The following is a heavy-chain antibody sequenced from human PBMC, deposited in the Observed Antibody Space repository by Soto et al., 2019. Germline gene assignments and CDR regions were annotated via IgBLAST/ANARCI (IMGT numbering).Heavy chain of an antibody. CDR3: ARDAEYSSVFDY. D-gene: IGHD6-6*01. Sequence: QVHLVESGGGVVLPARSLRLSCVASGFIFNSYGFHWVRQAPGRGLEWVAAISYDGNDKNYADSVKGRFTISRDNSNNTLFLQMGRLKPEDTALYYCARDAEYSSVFDYWGQGSLVTVSS. J-gene: IGHJ4*02. CDR1: GFIFNSYG. CDR2: ISYDGNDK. V-gene: IGHV3-30-3*01.